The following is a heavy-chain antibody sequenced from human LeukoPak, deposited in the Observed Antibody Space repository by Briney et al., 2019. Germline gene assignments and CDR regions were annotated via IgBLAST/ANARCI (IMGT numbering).Heavy chain of an antibody. CDR3: ARLGRGYYDYVWGSYRGYFDY. Sequence: PSETLSLTCAVYGGSFSGYYWSWIRQPPGKGLEWIGEINHSGSTNYNPSLKSRVTISVDTSKNQFSLKLSSVTAADTAVYYCARLGRGYYDYVWGSYRGYFDYWGQGTLVAVSS. V-gene: IGHV4-34*01. CDR2: INHSGST. CDR1: GGSFSGYY. J-gene: IGHJ4*02. D-gene: IGHD3-16*02.